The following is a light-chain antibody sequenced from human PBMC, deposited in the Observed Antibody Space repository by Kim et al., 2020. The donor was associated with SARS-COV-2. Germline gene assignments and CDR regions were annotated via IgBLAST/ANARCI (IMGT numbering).Light chain of an antibody. CDR2: GAD. Sequence: PGERANRSSRASRSCGSIYIAWSRQKQGQATGVTIYGADSSATGSPDRFSGSGSGTDFTLTISRLGPEDFAVYYCQQYGRTPPYSFGQGTKLEI. CDR1: RSCGSIY. V-gene: IGKV3-20*01. J-gene: IGKJ2*03. CDR3: QQYGRTPPYS.